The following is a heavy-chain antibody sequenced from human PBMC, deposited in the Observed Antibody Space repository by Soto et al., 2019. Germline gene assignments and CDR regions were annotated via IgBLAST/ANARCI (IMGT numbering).Heavy chain of an antibody. CDR1: GFSFNKFG. J-gene: IGHJ6*02. CDR3: VKERADFVTVPHATSGMDV. D-gene: IGHD2-15*01. Sequence: QIQLVQSGGGVVQPGGSLRLSCTASGFSFNKFGMHWVRQTPGKGLEWVASLSYDGNHDFYADSVTGRLISSRDNSKNTLYLQVNTLTVDDTAVYYCVKERADFVTVPHATSGMDVWGPGTTVTVSS. V-gene: IGHV3-30*18. CDR2: LSYDGNHD.